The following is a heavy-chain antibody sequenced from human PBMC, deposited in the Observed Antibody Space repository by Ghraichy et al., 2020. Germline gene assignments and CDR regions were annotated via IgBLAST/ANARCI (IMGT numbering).Heavy chain of an antibody. CDR1: GGSFSGYY. D-gene: IGHD6-13*01. J-gene: IGHJ4*02. V-gene: IGHV4-34*01. CDR3: ARGIFMYSSSWSRDYYFDY. Sequence: SETLSLTCAVYGGSFSGYYWSWIRQPPGKGLEWIGEINHSGSTNYNPSLKSRVTISVDTSKNQFSLKLSSVTAADTAVYYCARGIFMYSSSWSRDYYFDYWGQGTLVTVSS. CDR2: INHSGST.